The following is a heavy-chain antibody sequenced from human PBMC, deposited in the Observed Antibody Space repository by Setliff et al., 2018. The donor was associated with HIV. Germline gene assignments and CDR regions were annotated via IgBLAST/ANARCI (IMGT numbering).Heavy chain of an antibody. CDR3: ARARRDSYDRGRRNHYYIDV. V-gene: IGHV1-8*01. CDR1: GYTFSSND. Sequence: GASVKVSCKASGYTFSSNDINWVRQATGQGLEWMGWMNPNSGNTGYAQKFQGRVTMTRDTSISTAYMELNNLKFEDTAVYYCARARRDSYDRGRRNHYYIDVWGKGTTGTVSS. D-gene: IGHD3-22*01. J-gene: IGHJ6*03. CDR2: MNPNSGNT.